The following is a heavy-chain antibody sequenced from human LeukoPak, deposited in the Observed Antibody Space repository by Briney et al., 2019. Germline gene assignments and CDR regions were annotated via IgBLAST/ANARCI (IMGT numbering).Heavy chain of an antibody. V-gene: IGHV3-43*02. CDR2: ISGDGGTT. D-gene: IGHD2-2*01. J-gene: IGHJ4*02. CDR1: GFTFGDHV. CDR3: AKDIYCRVAGCYAPYDN. Sequence: PGGSLRLSCAASGFTFGDHVMHWVRQAPGKGLEWVSLISGDGGTTYYSDSVKGRFTISRDNSKNSLYLYMNSLTTEDTALYYCAKDIYCRVAGCYAPYDNWGQGALVTVSS.